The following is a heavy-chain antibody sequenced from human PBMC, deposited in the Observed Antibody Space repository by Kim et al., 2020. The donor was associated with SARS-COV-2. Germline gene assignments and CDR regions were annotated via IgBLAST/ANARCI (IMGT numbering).Heavy chain of an antibody. V-gene: IGHV4-30-4*01. CDR3: ARETIFGVVKAIDP. J-gene: IGHJ5*02. CDR1: GGSISSGDYY. CDR2: IYYSGST. Sequence: SETLSLTCTVSGGSISSGDYYWSWIRQPPGKGLEWIGYIYYSGSTYYNPSLKSRVTISVDTSKNQFSLKLSSVTAADTAVYYCARETIFGVVKAIDPWGQGTLVNVSS. D-gene: IGHD3-3*01.